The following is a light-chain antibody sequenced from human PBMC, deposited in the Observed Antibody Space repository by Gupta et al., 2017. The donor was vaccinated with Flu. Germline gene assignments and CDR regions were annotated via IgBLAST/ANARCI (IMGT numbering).Light chain of an antibody. Sequence: QSALTQPASVSGSPGQSLPISCTGTSSDVGGYNVVSWYQQYPGKAPKLLIYEVTNRPSGGSDRFSGSKAGNTASLTISGLQAEDETDYFCASCTTSSTVVFGGGIKLTVL. CDR3: ASCTTSSTVV. CDR2: EVT. V-gene: IGLV2-14*01. J-gene: IGLJ3*02. CDR1: SSDVGGYNV.